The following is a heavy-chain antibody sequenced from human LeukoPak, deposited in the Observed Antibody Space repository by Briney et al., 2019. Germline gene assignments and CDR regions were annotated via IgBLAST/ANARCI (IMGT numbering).Heavy chain of an antibody. CDR1: GFDFSSHA. CDR2: ISISGSKT. D-gene: IGHD4-17*01. Sequence: GGSLRLSCAASGFDFSSHAMTWVRQAPGKGLEWVSAISISGSKTYYADSVKGRFTISRDNSKNTLYLQMNSLRAEDTAVYYCANEIRPNDYWGQETQVTVSS. V-gene: IGHV3-23*01. J-gene: IGHJ4*02. CDR3: ANEIRPNDY.